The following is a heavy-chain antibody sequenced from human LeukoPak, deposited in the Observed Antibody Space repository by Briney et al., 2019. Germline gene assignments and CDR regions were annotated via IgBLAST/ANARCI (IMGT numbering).Heavy chain of an antibody. CDR2: IIGSGGST. D-gene: IGHD1-26*01. J-gene: IGHJ4*02. V-gene: IGHV3-23*01. CDR3: AKVYSGSCYDGLDY. Sequence: GGSLRLSCAASGFTFSNYAMIWVRQAPGKGLEWVSCIIGSGGSTYHADSVKGRFTISRDNSKNTLYLQMNSLRAEDTAVYYCAKVYSGSCYDGLDYWGQGTLVTVSS. CDR1: GFTFSNYA.